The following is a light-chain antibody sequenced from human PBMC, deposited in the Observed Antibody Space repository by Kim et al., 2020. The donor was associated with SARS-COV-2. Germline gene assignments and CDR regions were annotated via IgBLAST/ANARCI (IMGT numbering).Light chain of an antibody. CDR3: CAYTSSSTPYV. V-gene: IGLV2-8*01. CDR1: SSDVGAYDY. J-gene: IGLJ1*01. Sequence: QSALTQPPSASGSPGQSATISCTGTSSDVGAYDYVSWYQQYPGKAPILIIYEVTRRPSGVPDRFSGSKSGNTASLTVSGLRTEDEADYYCCAYTSSSTPYVFGTGTKVTVL. CDR2: EVT.